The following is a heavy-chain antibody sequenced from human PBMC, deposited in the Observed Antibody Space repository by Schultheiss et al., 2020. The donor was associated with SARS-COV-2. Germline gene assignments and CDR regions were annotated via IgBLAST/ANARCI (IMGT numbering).Heavy chain of an antibody. CDR3: ARVGSDIVVVPAPYFDY. V-gene: IGHV3-53*04. J-gene: IGHJ4*02. CDR2: IYSGGST. Sequence: GGSLRLSCAASGFTFSNYWMSWVRQAPGKGLEWVSVIYSGGSTYYADSVKGRFTISRHNSKNTLYLQMNSLRAEDTAVYYCARVGSDIVVVPAPYFDYWGQGTLVTVSS. CDR1: GFTFSNYW. D-gene: IGHD2-2*01.